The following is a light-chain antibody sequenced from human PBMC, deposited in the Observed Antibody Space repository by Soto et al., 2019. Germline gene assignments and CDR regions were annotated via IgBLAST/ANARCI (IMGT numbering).Light chain of an antibody. Sequence: QSVLTQPASVSGSPGQSITISCTGTSRDIGTSNLVSWYQQYPGKAPKLLIFEVTKRPSGISDRFSGSKSGNTASLTISGLRPEDEADYYCYSYTGFSTSLFVFGTGTKLTVL. J-gene: IGLJ1*01. CDR2: EVT. V-gene: IGLV2-23*02. CDR1: SRDIGTSNL. CDR3: YSYTGFSTSLFV.